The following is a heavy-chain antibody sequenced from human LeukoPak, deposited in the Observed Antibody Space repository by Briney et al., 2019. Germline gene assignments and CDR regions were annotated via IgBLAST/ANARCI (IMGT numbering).Heavy chain of an antibody. Sequence: GESLKISCKGSGYTFINYWIGWVRQMPGKGLEWMGIIYPGDSDIRYSPSFQGQVTISADKSISTAYLQWSSLKASDTAIYYYARRRGGYSAYEYWGQGTLVTVSS. V-gene: IGHV5-51*01. J-gene: IGHJ4*02. CDR2: IYPGDSDI. CDR3: ARRRGGYSAYEY. CDR1: GYTFINYW. D-gene: IGHD5-12*01.